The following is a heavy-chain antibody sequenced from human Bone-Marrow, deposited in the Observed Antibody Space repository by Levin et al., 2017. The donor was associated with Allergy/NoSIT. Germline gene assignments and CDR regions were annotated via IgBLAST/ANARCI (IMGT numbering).Heavy chain of an antibody. Sequence: LSLTCAASGFTVSSNYMSWVRQAPGKGLEWVSVIYSGGSTYYADSVKGRFTISRDNSKNTLYLQMNSLRAEDTAVYYCARDSHYCSGGSCFGYWGQGTLVTVSS. J-gene: IGHJ4*02. CDR1: GFTVSSNY. CDR2: IYSGGST. CDR3: ARDSHYCSGGSCFGY. D-gene: IGHD2-15*01. V-gene: IGHV3-53*01.